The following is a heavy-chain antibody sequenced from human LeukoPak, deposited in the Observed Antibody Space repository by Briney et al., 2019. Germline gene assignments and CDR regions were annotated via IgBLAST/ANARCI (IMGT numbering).Heavy chain of an antibody. J-gene: IGHJ6*03. CDR2: ISASGGGT. D-gene: IGHD1-26*01. Sequence: GGSLRLSCAASRFTFNRYSMSWVRQAPGKGLQWVSSISASGGGTHYASSVRGRFSISRDNSKDTVFLQMNGLGAEDTAIYYCAKWDENFYYMDVWGQGTTVTVSS. CDR3: AKWDENFYYMDV. V-gene: IGHV3-23*01. CDR1: RFTFNRYS.